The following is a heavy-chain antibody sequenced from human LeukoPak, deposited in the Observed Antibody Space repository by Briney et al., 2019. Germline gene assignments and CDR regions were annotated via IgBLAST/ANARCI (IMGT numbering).Heavy chain of an antibody. J-gene: IGHJ4*02. CDR1: GYTFSNYH. V-gene: IGHV1-18*01. D-gene: IGHD2-8*01. CDR2: ISTNDGNT. Sequence: ASVKVSCKASGYTFSNYHITWVRQAPGQGLEWMGWISTNDGNTDYAQNLQGRVTMTKDTSTSTAYMELRSLRSDDTAVYYCALISYCTTITCFFLDYWGQGTLVTVSS. CDR3: ALISYCTTITCFFLDY.